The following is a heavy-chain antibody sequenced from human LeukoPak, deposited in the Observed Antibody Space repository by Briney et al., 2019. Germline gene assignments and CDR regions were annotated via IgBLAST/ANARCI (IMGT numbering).Heavy chain of an antibody. J-gene: IGHJ4*02. V-gene: IGHV1-2*02. Sequence: ASVEVSCKASGYTFTGYYMHGVRQAPGQGLEGMGWINPNSGGTKYAQKFQGRVTMTRDTSISTDYMELSRLRSDDTAVYYCARLYYYDSSGYYFPFDYWGQGTLVTVSS. CDR1: GYTFTGYY. CDR2: INPNSGGT. CDR3: ARLYYYDSSGYYFPFDY. D-gene: IGHD3-22*01.